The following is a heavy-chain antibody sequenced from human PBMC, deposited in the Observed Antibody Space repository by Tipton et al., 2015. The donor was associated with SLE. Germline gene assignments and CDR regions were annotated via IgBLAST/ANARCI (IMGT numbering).Heavy chain of an antibody. CDR2: ISSSSSYT. CDR1: GFTFSDYY. CDR3: AKPRYSSGLFDY. D-gene: IGHD6-19*01. Sequence: GSLRLSCAASGFTFSDYYMSWIRQAPGKGLEWVSYISSSSSYTNYADSVKGRFTISRDNAKNSLYLQMNSLRAEDTAVYYSAKPRYSSGLFDYWGQGTLVTVSS. V-gene: IGHV3-11*03. J-gene: IGHJ4*02.